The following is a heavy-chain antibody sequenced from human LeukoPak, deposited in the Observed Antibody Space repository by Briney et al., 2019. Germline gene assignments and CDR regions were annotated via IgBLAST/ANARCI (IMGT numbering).Heavy chain of an antibody. CDR1: GYTFTDYY. Sequence: VASVKVSCKASGYTFTDYYVHWVRQAPGQGLEWMGWINPNSGDTNYAQKFQGRVTMTRDTSTSTVYMELSSLRSEDTAVYYCARDLARSRFDPWGQGTLVTVSS. V-gene: IGHV1-2*02. CDR3: ARDLARSRFDP. D-gene: IGHD3-16*01. CDR2: INPNSGDT. J-gene: IGHJ5*02.